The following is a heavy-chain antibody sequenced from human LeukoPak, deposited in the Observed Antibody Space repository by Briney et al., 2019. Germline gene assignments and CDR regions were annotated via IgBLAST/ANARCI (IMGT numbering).Heavy chain of an antibody. J-gene: IGHJ4*02. V-gene: IGHV4-4*07. CDR1: GGSISSYY. CDR3: ARTNRIAVAGTDY. Sequence: SETLPLTCTVSGGSISSYYWSWIRQPAGKGLEWIGRIYASGNTNYNPSLKSRVTISVDTSKNQFSLKLSSVTAADTAVYYCARTNRIAVAGTDYWGQGTLVTVSS. D-gene: IGHD6-19*01. CDR2: IYASGNT.